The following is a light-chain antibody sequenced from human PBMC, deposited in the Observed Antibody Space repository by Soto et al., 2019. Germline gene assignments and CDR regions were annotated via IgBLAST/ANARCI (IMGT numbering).Light chain of an antibody. Sequence: EIVLTQSPGTLSLSPGERATLSCRASQSVSSSYLAWYQQKPGQAPRLLIYGASSRATGIPDRFSGSGSGTDFPLTISRLEREDFAVYYCQQYGSSPLTFGGGKKLEIK. CDR2: GAS. J-gene: IGKJ4*01. V-gene: IGKV3-20*01. CDR3: QQYGSSPLT. CDR1: QSVSSSY.